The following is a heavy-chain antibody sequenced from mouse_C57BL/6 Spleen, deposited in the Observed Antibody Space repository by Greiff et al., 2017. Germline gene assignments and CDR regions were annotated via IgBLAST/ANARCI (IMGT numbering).Heavy chain of an antibody. CDR2: IDPETGGT. CDR3: TRSALITTVVATDY. J-gene: IGHJ2*01. D-gene: IGHD1-1*01. CDR1: GYTFTDYE. Sequence: VQLQESGAELVRPGASVTLSCKASGYTFTDYEMHWVKQTPVHGLEWIGAIDPETGGTAYNQKFKGKAILTADKSSSTAYMELRSLTSEDSAVYYCTRSALITTVVATDYWGQGTTLTVSS. V-gene: IGHV1-15*01.